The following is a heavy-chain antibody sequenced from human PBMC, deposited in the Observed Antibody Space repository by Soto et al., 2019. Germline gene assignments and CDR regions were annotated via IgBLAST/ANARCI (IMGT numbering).Heavy chain of an antibody. V-gene: IGHV1-2*02. D-gene: IGHD3-16*01. CDR1: GFSFTGYY. Sequence: ASVKVSCKASGFSFTGYYIHWLRQAPGQGLEWMGWINAHSGGTEYAQKFQGRVTLTRDTSIATAYLTLTSLTSDDTALYYCAKDLPRQHAYWLDPWGQGTQVTVSS. CDR2: INAHSGGT. CDR3: AKDLPRQHAYWLDP. J-gene: IGHJ5*02.